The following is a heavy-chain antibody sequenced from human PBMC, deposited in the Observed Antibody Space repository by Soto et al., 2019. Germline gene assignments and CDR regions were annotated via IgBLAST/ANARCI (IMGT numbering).Heavy chain of an antibody. V-gene: IGHV4-59*01. CDR1: GGSISSYY. CDR3: AGDRHGSGWSWDY. Sequence: SETLSLTCTVSGGSISSYYWSWIRQPPGKGLEWIGYIYYSGSTNYNPSLKSRVTISVDTSKNQFSLKLSSVTAADTAVYYCAGDRHGSGWSWDYWGQGTLVTVSS. J-gene: IGHJ4*02. D-gene: IGHD6-19*01. CDR2: IYYSGST.